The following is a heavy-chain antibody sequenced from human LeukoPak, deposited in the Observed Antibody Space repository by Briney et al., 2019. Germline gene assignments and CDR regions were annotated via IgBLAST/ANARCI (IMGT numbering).Heavy chain of an antibody. CDR2: INHSGST. D-gene: IGHD5-24*01. J-gene: IGHJ4*02. Sequence: SETLSLTCALYGGSSSGYYWSWIRQPPGKGLEWIWEINHSGSTNYNPSLKSRVTISVDTSKNQFSLKLSSVTAADTAVYYSARMRWLQPIFDYWGQGTLVTVSS. V-gene: IGHV4-34*01. CDR1: GGSSSGYY. CDR3: ARMRWLQPIFDY.